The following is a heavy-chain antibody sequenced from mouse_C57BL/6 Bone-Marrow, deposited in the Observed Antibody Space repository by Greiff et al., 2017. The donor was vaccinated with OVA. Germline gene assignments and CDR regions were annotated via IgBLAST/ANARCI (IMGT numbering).Heavy chain of an antibody. CDR3: ARRITTVVERYFDV. CDR1: GYTFTDYN. J-gene: IGHJ1*03. Sequence: VQLQQSGPELVKPGASVKIPCKASGYTFTDYNMDWVKQSHGKSLEWIGDINPNNGGTIYNQKFKGKATLTVDKSSSTAYMELRSLTSEDTAVYYCARRITTVVERYFDVWGTGTTVTVSS. D-gene: IGHD1-1*01. CDR2: INPNNGGT. V-gene: IGHV1-18*01.